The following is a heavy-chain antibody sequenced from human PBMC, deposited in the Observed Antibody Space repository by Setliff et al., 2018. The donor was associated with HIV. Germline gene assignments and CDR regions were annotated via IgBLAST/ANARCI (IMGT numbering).Heavy chain of an antibody. J-gene: IGHJ5*02. Sequence: SLRLSCAASGFTFSSYSMSWVRQAPGKGLEWVSSITGNSDYIYYGDSVKGRFTISRDNAKNSLYLQMNSLRAEDTAVYYCARDSRADILTGYYRGCFDPWGQGTLVTVSS. CDR3: ARDSRADILTGYYRGCFDP. V-gene: IGHV3-21*04. D-gene: IGHD3-9*01. CDR2: ITGNSDYI. CDR1: GFTFSSYS.